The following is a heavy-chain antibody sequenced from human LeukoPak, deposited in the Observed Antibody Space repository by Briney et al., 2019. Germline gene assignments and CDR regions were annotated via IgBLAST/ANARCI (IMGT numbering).Heavy chain of an antibody. D-gene: IGHD3-10*01. V-gene: IGHV1-24*01. CDR3: ATVYFGSGSYYTNWFDP. Sequence: ASVKVSCKASGGTFSSYVISWVRQAPGQGLEWMGGFDPEDGETIYAQKFQGRVTMTEDTSTDTAYMELSSLRSEDTAVYYCATVYFGSGSYYTNWFDPWGQGTLVTVSS. CDR2: FDPEDGET. J-gene: IGHJ5*02. CDR1: GGTFSSYV.